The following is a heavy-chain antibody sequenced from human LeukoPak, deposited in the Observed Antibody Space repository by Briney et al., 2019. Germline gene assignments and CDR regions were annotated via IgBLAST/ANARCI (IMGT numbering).Heavy chain of an antibody. CDR2: IFYTGST. J-gene: IGHJ4*02. CDR1: GDSISIGGHY. D-gene: IGHD1-1*01. CDR3: ARSPGIWNEYGRLEY. V-gene: IGHV4-31*03. Sequence: PSETLSLTCTVSGDSISIGGHYWNWIRQRPGKGLEWIGYIFYTGSTYYNPSLKSRVAISVDTSKNQFSLKLSSVTAADTAVYYCARSPGIWNEYGRLEYWGQGALVTVSS.